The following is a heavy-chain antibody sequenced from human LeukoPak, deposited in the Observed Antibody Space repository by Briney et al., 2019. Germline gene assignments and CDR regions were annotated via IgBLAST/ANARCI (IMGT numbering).Heavy chain of an antibody. J-gene: IGHJ4*02. CDR3: ASETPVGYSSSWSRPFDY. V-gene: IGHV1-69*02. CDR2: IIPILGIA. D-gene: IGHD6-13*01. Sequence: SVKVSCKASGGTFSSYTISWVRQAPGQGLEWMGRIIPILGIANYAQKFQGRVTITADKSTSTAYMELSSLRSEDTAVYYCASETPVGYSSSWSRPFDYWGQGTLVTVSS. CDR1: GGTFSSYT.